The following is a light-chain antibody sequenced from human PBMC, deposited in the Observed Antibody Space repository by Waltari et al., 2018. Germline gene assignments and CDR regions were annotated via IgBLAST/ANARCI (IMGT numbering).Light chain of an antibody. J-gene: IGLJ3*02. V-gene: IGLV3-21*02. CDR1: NIGSKS. Sequence: SYVLTQPPSVSVAPGQTARTTCGGNNIGSKSLHWYHQKPGQAPGLVVYDDSDRPPGIPERISGSNSGNTATLTISRVEAGDEADYYCQVWDSSSDQLVFGGGTQLTVL. CDR3: QVWDSSSDQLV. CDR2: DDS.